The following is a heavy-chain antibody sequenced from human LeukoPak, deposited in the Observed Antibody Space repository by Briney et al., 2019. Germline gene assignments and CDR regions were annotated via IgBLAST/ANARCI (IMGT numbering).Heavy chain of an antibody. D-gene: IGHD3-10*01. CDR3: TTDRFRRITMVRGVKNYDY. J-gene: IGHJ4*02. CDR2: IKSKTDGGTT. Sequence: TGGSLRLSCAASGFSFSSSAMNWVRQAPGKGLELVGRIKSKTDGGTTDYVAPVKGRFTISRDDSKNTLYLQMNSLKTEDTAVYYCTTDRFRRITMVRGVKNYDYWGQGTLVTVSS. V-gene: IGHV3-15*07. CDR1: GFSFSSSA.